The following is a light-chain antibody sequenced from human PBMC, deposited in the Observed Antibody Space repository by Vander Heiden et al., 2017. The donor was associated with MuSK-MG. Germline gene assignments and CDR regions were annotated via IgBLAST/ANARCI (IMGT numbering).Light chain of an antibody. J-gene: IGLJ3*02. V-gene: IGLV3-25*03. CDR3: QSADSSGSWL. Sequence: SYELTQPPSVSVSPGQTATITCSGGALPKQYAYWYQQQPGPTPHIEIYKDSESPAGIPERFSGSSSGTTVTLTISRGPAEDEADYYGQSADSSGSWLFGGGTKLAVL. CDR1: ALPKQY. CDR2: KDS.